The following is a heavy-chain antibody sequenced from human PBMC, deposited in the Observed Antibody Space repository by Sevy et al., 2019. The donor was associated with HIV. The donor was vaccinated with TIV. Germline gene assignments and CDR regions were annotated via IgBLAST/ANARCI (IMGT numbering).Heavy chain of an antibody. CDR3: VRAIATVDSF. V-gene: IGHV3-7*01. D-gene: IGHD6-13*01. Sequence: GGSLRLSCVASGFKFNSYWMLWVRQAPGKGLEWVANINQDATANFYADSVRGRFIISRDNVRNSVSLQMNFLRVEDTALYCGVRAIATVDSFWGQGTLVTVSS. CDR2: INQDATAN. J-gene: IGHJ4*02. CDR1: GFKFNSYW.